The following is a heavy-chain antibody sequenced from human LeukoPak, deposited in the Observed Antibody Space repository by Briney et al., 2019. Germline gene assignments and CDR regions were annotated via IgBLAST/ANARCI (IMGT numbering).Heavy chain of an antibody. D-gene: IGHD1-1*01. Sequence: GGSLRLSCAASGFTSSSHWMGWVRQAPGKGLEWVANIKPDGSEENYVDSVKGRFTISRDNAKNSLYLQMSSLRAEDTAVYYCAKQLRPRLSPSGFDYWGQGTLVTVSS. V-gene: IGHV3-7*01. CDR2: IKPDGSEE. J-gene: IGHJ4*02. CDR3: AKQLRPRLSPSGFDY. CDR1: GFTSSSHW.